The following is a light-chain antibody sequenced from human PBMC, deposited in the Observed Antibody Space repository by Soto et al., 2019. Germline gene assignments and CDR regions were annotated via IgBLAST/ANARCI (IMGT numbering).Light chain of an antibody. CDR1: GSDIGAYNY. J-gene: IGLJ1*01. V-gene: IGLV2-14*01. CDR3: SSFTTSYFYV. Sequence: QSALTQPASVSGSPGPSITISCTGSGSDIGAYNYVSWYQQHPGKAPKLLIHGVTRRPSGVSSRFSASKSAYTASLTISGLQAEDEANYDCSSFTTSYFYVFGPGTKLTVL. CDR2: GVT.